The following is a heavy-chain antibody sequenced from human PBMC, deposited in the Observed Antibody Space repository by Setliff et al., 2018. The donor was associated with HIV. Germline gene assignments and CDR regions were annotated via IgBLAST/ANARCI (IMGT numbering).Heavy chain of an antibody. J-gene: IGHJ4*02. V-gene: IGHV3-33*06. Sequence: GGSLRLSCAASGFTFSSYGMHWVRQAPGKGLEWVALIWNDGSNNYYTDSVKGRFTISRDNYKKMLYLQMNSMRVEDTAVYYCAKVRYSSSWYHLDYWGQGTLVTSPQ. CDR3: AKVRYSSSWYHLDY. CDR2: IWNDGSNN. D-gene: IGHD6-13*01. CDR1: GFTFSSYG.